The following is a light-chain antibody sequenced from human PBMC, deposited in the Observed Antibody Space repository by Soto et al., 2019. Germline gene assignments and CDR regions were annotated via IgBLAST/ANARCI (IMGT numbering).Light chain of an antibody. V-gene: IGLV2-14*01. CDR2: EVS. Sequence: QSALTQPASVSESPGQSITISCAGTSSDVGGYNHVSWYQQHPDKAPKLMIYEVSNRPSGVSNRFSGSKSGNTASLTISGLQAEDEADYYCTSYTSSSTYGCGTGTKLTVL. CDR3: TSYTSSSTYG. J-gene: IGLJ1*01. CDR1: SSDVGGYNH.